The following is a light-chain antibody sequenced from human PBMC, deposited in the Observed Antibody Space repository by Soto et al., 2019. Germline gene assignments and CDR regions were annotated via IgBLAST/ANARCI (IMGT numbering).Light chain of an antibody. Sequence: QSVLTQPASVSGSPGQSITISCTGTSSDVGGYNYASWYQQHPGKAPKLMSYDVNNRPSGVSNRFSGSKSGNTASLTISGLQAEDEADYYCSSYTTSSFYVFATGTKLTVL. CDR1: SSDVGGYNY. CDR2: DVN. J-gene: IGLJ1*01. V-gene: IGLV2-14*01. CDR3: SSYTTSSFYV.